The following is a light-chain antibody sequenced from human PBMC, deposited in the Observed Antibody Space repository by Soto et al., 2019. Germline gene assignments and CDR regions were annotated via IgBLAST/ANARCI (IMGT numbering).Light chain of an antibody. J-gene: IGKJ1*01. CDR3: QQYNKWPPWT. Sequence: IVLTQSPGTLSLSPCEGSTLSCIASQSISNNLAWYQQKPGQAPRLVIYSAFTRATGIPARFSGSGSGTEFTLTISSLQSEDFAVYYCQQYNKWPPWTFGQGTKVDIK. CDR1: QSISNN. CDR2: SAF. V-gene: IGKV3-15*01.